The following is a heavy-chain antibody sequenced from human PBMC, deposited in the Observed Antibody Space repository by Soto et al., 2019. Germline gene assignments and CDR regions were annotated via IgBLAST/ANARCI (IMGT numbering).Heavy chain of an antibody. V-gene: IGHV3-48*01. J-gene: IGHJ4*02. CDR3: AVDKAMDHY. CDR1: GFTFSTYT. Sequence: EVRLVESGGGLVQPGSSLRLSCAASGFTFSTYTMNWVRQAPGKGLEWITHITSTSNIIYYADSVKGRFTISRDNAKNSLYLQMNSLGVVDSAVYSRAVDKAMDHYWGQGTLVTVSS. CDR2: ITSTSNII. D-gene: IGHD2-2*03.